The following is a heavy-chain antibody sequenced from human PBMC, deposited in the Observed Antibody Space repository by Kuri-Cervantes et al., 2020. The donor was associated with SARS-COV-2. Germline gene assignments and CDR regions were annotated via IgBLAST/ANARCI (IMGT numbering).Heavy chain of an antibody. V-gene: IGHV4-30-2*01. Sequence: LRLSCTVSGGSISSGGYYWSWIRQPPGKGLEWIGYIYHSGSTYYNPSLKSRVTISVDRSKNQFSLKLSSVTAADTAVYYCARVRLCFDYWGQGTLVTVSS. CDR1: GGSISSGGYY. CDR2: IYHSGST. CDR3: ARVRLCFDY. D-gene: IGHD3-16*01. J-gene: IGHJ4*02.